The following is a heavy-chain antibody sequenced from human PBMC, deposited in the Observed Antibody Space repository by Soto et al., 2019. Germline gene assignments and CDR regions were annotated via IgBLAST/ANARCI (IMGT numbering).Heavy chain of an antibody. CDR2: INQGGSEK. J-gene: IGHJ4*02. CDR3: VKDDGDYSFDY. CDR1: GFTFSNYW. D-gene: IGHD4-17*01. Sequence: EVQLLESGGGLVQPGGSLRLSCAASGFTFSNYWMSWVRQAPGKGLEWVAKINQGGSEKWSADSVKGRFTISRDNAKNSLYLQLNSLGAEDTAVYYCVKDDGDYSFDYWGQGTLGTVSS. V-gene: IGHV3-7*03.